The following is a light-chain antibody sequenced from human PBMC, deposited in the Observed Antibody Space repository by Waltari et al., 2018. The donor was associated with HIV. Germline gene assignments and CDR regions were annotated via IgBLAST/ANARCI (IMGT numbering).Light chain of an antibody. CDR3: CSYAGTYTYV. Sequence: QSALTQPASVSGSPGQSITMSCTGTSSDVGRYDLVSWYQHFPGKAPQLIIFEVTQRTAGISTRFSGSKSGSTASLTISGLQDEDEADYYCCSYAGTYTYVFGSGTTVTVL. V-gene: IGLV2-23*02. CDR1: SSDVGRYDL. J-gene: IGLJ1*01. CDR2: EVT.